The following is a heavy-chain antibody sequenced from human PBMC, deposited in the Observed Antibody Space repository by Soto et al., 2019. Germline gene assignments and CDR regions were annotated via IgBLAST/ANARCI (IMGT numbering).Heavy chain of an antibody. J-gene: IGHJ3*02. V-gene: IGHV3-21*01. CDR3: ARPDPRSNGAFDI. Sequence: GGSLRLSCAASGFTFSDFVMSWVRQAPGKGLEWVSSVSGSSNYFYYADSVKGRFTISRDNAKNSLYLQMNSLRAEDTAVYYCARPDPRSNGAFDIWGQGTMVTVSS. D-gene: IGHD2-8*01. CDR1: GFTFSDFV. CDR2: VSGSSNYF.